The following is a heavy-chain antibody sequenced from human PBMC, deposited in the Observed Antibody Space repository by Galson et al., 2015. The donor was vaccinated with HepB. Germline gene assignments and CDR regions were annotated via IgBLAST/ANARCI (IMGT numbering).Heavy chain of an antibody. CDR1: GGSFSGYY. CDR2: INHSGST. CDR3: ARAKYNWNYVRWFDP. D-gene: IGHD1-7*01. J-gene: IGHJ5*02. Sequence: ETLSLTCAVYGGSFSGYYWSWIRQPPGKGLEWIGEINHSGSTNYNPPLKSRVTISVDTSKNQFSLKLSSVTAADTAVYYCARAKYNWNYVRWFDPWGQGTLVTVSS. V-gene: IGHV4-34*01.